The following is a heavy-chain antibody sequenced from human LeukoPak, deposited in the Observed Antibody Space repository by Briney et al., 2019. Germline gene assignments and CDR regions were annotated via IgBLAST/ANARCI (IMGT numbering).Heavy chain of an antibody. CDR2: INHSGST. D-gene: IGHD1-26*01. Sequence: PSETLSLTCAVYGGSFSGYYWSWIRQPPGKGLEWIGEINHSGSTNYNPSLKSRVTISVDTSKNQFSLKLSSVTAADTAVYYCARARHGGSYYYYYCIDVWGKGTTVTVSS. V-gene: IGHV4-34*01. CDR3: ARARHGGSYYYYYCIDV. CDR1: GGSFSGYY. J-gene: IGHJ6*03.